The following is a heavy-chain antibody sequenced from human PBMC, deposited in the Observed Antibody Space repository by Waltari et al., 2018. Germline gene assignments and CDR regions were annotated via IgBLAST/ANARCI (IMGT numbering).Heavy chain of an antibody. V-gene: IGHV1-8*01. CDR3: ARGARAYCGGDCYSGDY. CDR1: GYTFTSYD. CDR2: RSPNSGNK. Sequence: QVQLVQSGAEVKKPGASVKVSCKASGYTFTSYDINWVRQATGQGLEWMGWRSPNSGNKGNAQKSHGRGAMTRNTSISTAYMELSRLRSEDTAVYYCARGARAYCGGDCYSGDYWGQGTLVTVSS. D-gene: IGHD2-21*02. J-gene: IGHJ4*02.